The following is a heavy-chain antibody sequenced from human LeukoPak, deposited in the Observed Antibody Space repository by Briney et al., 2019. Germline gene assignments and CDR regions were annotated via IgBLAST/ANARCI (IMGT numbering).Heavy chain of an antibody. Sequence: GESLKISCKGSGYSFTSYWIGWVRQMPGKGLEWMGIIYPGDSDTRYSPSFQGQVTISADKSISTAYLQWSSLKASDTAMYYCARHRSYDFWSGYSQSYFDYWGQGTLVTVSS. CDR3: ARHRSYDFWSGYSQSYFDY. V-gene: IGHV5-51*01. CDR1: GYSFTSYW. CDR2: IYPGDSDT. J-gene: IGHJ4*02. D-gene: IGHD3-3*01.